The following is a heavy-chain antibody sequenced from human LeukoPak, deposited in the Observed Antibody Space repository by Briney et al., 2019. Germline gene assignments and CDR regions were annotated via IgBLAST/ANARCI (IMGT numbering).Heavy chain of an antibody. D-gene: IGHD5-24*01. Sequence: GGSLRLSCAASGFSFSSYNMNWVRQTPGKGLEWVSAISGSGGSTYYADSVKGRFTVSRDNSKNTLYLQMNSLRVEDTAVYYCAKDDRWLQFCCWGQGTLVTVSA. CDR3: AKDDRWLQFCC. CDR1: GFSFSSYN. V-gene: IGHV3-23*01. J-gene: IGHJ4*02. CDR2: ISGSGGST.